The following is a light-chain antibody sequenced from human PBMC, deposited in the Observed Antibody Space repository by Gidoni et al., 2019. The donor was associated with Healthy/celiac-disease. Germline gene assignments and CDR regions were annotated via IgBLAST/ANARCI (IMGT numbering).Light chain of an antibody. CDR2: GAS. CDR3: QQYGSP. Sequence: EIVLTQSPGTLSLSPGERATLSCRASQSVSSSYLAWYQQKPGQAPRLLIYGASSRATGIPDRFSGSGSGTDFTLTISRPEPDDFAVYYCQQYGSPFGQGTKVEIK. J-gene: IGKJ1*01. V-gene: IGKV3-20*01. CDR1: QSVSSSY.